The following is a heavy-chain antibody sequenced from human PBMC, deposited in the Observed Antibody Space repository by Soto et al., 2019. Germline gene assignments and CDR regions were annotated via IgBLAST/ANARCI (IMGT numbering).Heavy chain of an antibody. J-gene: IGHJ6*02. CDR3: RSSTSCYDESCVDV. D-gene: IGHD2-2*01. Sequence: PXATLSLTCAVSGYSVSSGNYWAWIRQPPGRGLEWIGSLYHIGSTHYNTSLKSRVTISVDTSKNHFSLELSSVTAADTAIYYCRSSTSCYDESCVDVWGQGTMVTVYS. CDR2: LYHIGST. V-gene: IGHV4-38-2*01. CDR1: GYSVSSGNY.